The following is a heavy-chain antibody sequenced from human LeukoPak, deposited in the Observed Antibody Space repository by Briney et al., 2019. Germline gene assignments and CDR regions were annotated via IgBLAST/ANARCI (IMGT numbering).Heavy chain of an antibody. V-gene: IGHV3-21*01. J-gene: IGHJ4*02. CDR1: GLTFSSYS. CDR2: ISSSSSYI. CDR3: ARENKAVAAHYFDY. Sequence: GGSLRLSCAASGLTFSSYSMNWVRQAPGKGLEWVSSISSSSSYIYYADSVKGRFTISRDNAKKSLYLQMNSLRAEDTAVYYCARENKAVAAHYFDYWGQGTLVTVSS. D-gene: IGHD6-19*01.